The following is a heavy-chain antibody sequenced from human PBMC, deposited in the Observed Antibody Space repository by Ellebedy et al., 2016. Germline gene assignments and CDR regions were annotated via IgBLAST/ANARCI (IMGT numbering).Heavy chain of an antibody. D-gene: IGHD2-8*01. J-gene: IGHJ3*02. V-gene: IGHV1-2*04. Sequence: ASVKVSCXASGYTFTGYYMHWVRQAPGQGLEWMGWINPNSGGTNYAQKFQGWVTMTRDTSISTAYMELSRLKSDDTAVYYCARSRVYDEGAFDIWGQGTMVTVSS. CDR3: ARSRVYDEGAFDI. CDR2: INPNSGGT. CDR1: GYTFTGYY.